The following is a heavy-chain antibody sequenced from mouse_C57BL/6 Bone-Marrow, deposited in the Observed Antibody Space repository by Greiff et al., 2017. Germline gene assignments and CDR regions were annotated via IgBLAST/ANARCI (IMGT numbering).Heavy chain of an antibody. CDR1: GYSFTDYY. V-gene: IGHV1-39*01. J-gene: IGHJ4*01. CDR3: ARGYDYDYAMDY. Sequence: EVQLQQSGPELVKPGASVTMSCKASGYSFTDYYMTWVKQSHGKGLEWIGVINPNYGTTSYNQKFKGKATLTVDQSSSTAYMQLNSLTSEDSAVYYCARGYDYDYAMDYCGQGTSVTVSS. D-gene: IGHD2-4*01. CDR2: INPNYGTT.